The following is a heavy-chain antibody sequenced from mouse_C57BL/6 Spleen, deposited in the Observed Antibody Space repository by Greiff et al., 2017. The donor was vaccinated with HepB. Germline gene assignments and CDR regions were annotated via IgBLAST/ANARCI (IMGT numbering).Heavy chain of an antibody. Sequence: EVKLQESGPGLVKPSQSLSLTCSVTGYSITSGYYWNWIRQFPGNKLEWMGYISYDGSNNYNPSLKNLISITRDTSKNQFFLKLNSVTTEDTATYYCAIFTTVVSMDYWGQGTSVTVSS. J-gene: IGHJ4*01. CDR1: GYSITSGYY. CDR3: AIFTTVVSMDY. D-gene: IGHD1-1*01. V-gene: IGHV3-6*01. CDR2: ISYDGSN.